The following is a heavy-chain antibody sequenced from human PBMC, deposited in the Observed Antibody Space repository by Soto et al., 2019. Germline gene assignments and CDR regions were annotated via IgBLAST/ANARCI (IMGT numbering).Heavy chain of an antibody. CDR1: GGSIGSYY. CDR3: ARDFGSGSSYGDFXY. V-gene: IGHV4-59*01. Sequence: SETLSLTCTVSGGSIGSYYWSWIRQPPGKGLEWIGYIYYSGSTNYNPSLKSRVTISVDTCKNQFSLKLSSVTAADTAVYYCARDFGSGSSYGDFXYWGQGTLVXVSS. D-gene: IGHD5-18*01. CDR2: IYYSGST. J-gene: IGHJ4*02.